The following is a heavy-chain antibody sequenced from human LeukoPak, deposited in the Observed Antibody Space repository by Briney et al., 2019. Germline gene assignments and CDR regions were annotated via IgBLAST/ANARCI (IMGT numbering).Heavy chain of an antibody. J-gene: IGHJ4*02. D-gene: IGHD3-9*01. CDR3: ARGITIFH. V-gene: IGHV4-30-4*01. Sequence: PSETLSLTCTVSGGSISSGDYYWSWIRQPPGKGLEWIGYIYYIGSTYYNPSLKSRVTISMDTSKNQFSLKLSSVTAADTAVYYCARGITIFHWGQGTLVTVSS. CDR1: GGSISSGDYY. CDR2: IYYIGST.